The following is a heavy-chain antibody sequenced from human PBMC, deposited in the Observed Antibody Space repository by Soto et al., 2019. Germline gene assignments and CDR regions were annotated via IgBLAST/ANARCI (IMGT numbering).Heavy chain of an antibody. Sequence: PGGSLRLCCAASGFTFSDYYMSWIRQAPGKGLEWVSYISSSSSYTNYEDSVKGRFTISRDNAKKSLYLQMNSLRAEDTAVYYCARGVIPAAIFDGMDDWGQGTTVTVSS. CDR1: GFTFSDYY. D-gene: IGHD2-2*01. CDR2: ISSSSSYT. CDR3: ARGVIPAAIFDGMDD. J-gene: IGHJ6*02. V-gene: IGHV3-11*06.